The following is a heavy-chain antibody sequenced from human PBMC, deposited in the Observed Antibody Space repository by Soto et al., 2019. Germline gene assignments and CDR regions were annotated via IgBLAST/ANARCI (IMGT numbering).Heavy chain of an antibody. CDR1: GFTFSSYA. V-gene: IGHV3-23*01. D-gene: IGHD1-26*01. CDR2: VSGSGDST. J-gene: IGHJ5*02. CDR3: AKDPRGYSANYGGPNWFHP. Sequence: EVQLLESGGGLVQPGGSLRLSCAASGFTFSSYAMSWVRQAPGKGLEWVSGVSGSGDSTYYADSVKGRFTISRDNSKNTLYLQMNSLRAEETAVYYCAKDPRGYSANYGGPNWFHPWGQGTLVAVSS.